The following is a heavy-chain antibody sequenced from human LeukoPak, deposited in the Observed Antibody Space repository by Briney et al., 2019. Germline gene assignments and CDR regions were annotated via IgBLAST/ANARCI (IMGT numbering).Heavy chain of an antibody. Sequence: GGSLRLSCAASGFTFSSFSMSWVRQAPQKGLEWVSGISGSGGNTFYADSVKGRFTISRDNSQNTLYLQMNSLRAEDTAVYNCANGDFYGSGRDYYYYMDVWGKGTTVTISS. D-gene: IGHD3-10*01. CDR2: ISGSGGNT. CDR3: ANGDFYGSGRDYYYYMDV. V-gene: IGHV3-23*01. J-gene: IGHJ6*03. CDR1: GFTFSSFS.